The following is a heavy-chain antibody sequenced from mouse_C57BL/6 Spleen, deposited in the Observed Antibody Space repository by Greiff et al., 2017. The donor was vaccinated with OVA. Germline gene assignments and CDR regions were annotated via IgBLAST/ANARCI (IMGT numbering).Heavy chain of an antibody. CDR3: ARSRGDGYYNAMDY. D-gene: IGHD2-3*01. CDR1: GFNIKDYY. V-gene: IGHV14-2*01. J-gene: IGHJ4*01. CDR2: IDPEDGET. Sequence: EVQRVESGAELVKPGASVKLSCTASGFNIKDYYMHWVKQRTEQGLEWIGRIDPEDGETKYAPKFQGKATITADTSSNTAYLQLSSLTSEDTAVYYCARSRGDGYYNAMDYWGQGTSVTVSS.